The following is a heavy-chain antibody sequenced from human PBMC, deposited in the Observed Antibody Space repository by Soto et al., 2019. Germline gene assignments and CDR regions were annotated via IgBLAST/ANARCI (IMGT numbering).Heavy chain of an antibody. CDR2: MNPYGGNT. CDR1: GYTFTTYD. J-gene: IGHJ4*02. Sequence: GASVKVSCKASGYTFTTYDISWVRQATGQGLEGMGWMNPYGGNTGYAQKFQGRVTVTRNTSISTVYMELSGLRPDDTAVYYCARRKERSGPHYFDYWGQGSQVTVSS. D-gene: IGHD6-25*01. V-gene: IGHV1-8*01. CDR3: ARRKERSGPHYFDY.